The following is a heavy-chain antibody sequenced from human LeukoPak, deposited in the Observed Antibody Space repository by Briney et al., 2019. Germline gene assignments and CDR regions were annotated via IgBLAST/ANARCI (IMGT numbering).Heavy chain of an antibody. CDR2: IKQDGSEK. CDR3: ERVYRSSSGHCFDY. V-gene: IGHV3-7*01. D-gene: IGHD6-6*01. CDR1: GFTSSSYW. Sequence: PGGSLRLSCAASGFTSSSYWMSWVRQAPGKGLEWVANIKQDGSEKYYVDSVKGRFTISRDNAKNSLYLQMNSLRAEDTAVYYCERVYRSSSGHCFDYWGQGTLVTVSS. J-gene: IGHJ4*02.